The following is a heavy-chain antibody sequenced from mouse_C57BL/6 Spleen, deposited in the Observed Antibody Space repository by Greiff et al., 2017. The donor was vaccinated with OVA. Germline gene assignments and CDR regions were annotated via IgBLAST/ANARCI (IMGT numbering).Heavy chain of an antibody. CDR3: AREDYIAY. CDR1: GYTFTSYW. CDR2: IDPSDSYT. J-gene: IGHJ3*01. Sequence: QVQLQQPGAELVMPGASVKLSCKASGYTFTSYWMHWVKQRPGQGLEWIGEIDPSDSYTNYNQKFKGKSTLTVDKSSSTAYMQLSSLTSEDSAVYYCAREDYIAYWGQGTLVTVSA. D-gene: IGHD2-12*01. V-gene: IGHV1-69*01.